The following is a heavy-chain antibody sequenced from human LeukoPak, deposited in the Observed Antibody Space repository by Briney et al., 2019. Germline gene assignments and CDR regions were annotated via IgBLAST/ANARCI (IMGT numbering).Heavy chain of an antibody. Sequence: ASVKVSCKVSGYTLTELSMHWVRQAPGKGLEWMGGFDPEDGETIYALKFQGRVTMTEDTSTDTAYMELSSLRSEDTAVYYCATEVGCSSTSCYMGDYWGQGTLVTVSS. D-gene: IGHD2-2*01. J-gene: IGHJ4*02. V-gene: IGHV1-24*01. CDR3: ATEVGCSSTSCYMGDY. CDR1: GYTLTELS. CDR2: FDPEDGET.